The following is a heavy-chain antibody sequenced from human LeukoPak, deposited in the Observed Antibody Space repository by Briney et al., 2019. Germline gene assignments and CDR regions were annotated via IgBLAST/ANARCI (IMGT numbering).Heavy chain of an antibody. CDR2: IYHSGST. D-gene: IGHD6-19*01. J-gene: IGHJ3*02. CDR1: GYSISSGYY. CDR3: ARIRSSGFLDAFDI. V-gene: IGHV4-38-2*02. Sequence: SETLSLTCTVSGYSISSGYYWGWIRQPPGKGLEWIGSIYHSGSTYYNPSLKSRVTISVDTSKNQFSLKLSSVTAADAAVYYCARIRSSGFLDAFDIWGQGTMVTVSS.